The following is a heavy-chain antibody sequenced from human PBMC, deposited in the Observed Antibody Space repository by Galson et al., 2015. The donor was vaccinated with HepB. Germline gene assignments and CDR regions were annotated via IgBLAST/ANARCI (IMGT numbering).Heavy chain of an antibody. V-gene: IGHV3-21*01. Sequence: SLRLSCAASGFTFSSYSMNWVRQAPGKGLEWVSSISSSSSYIYYADSVKGRFTISRDNAKNSLYLQMNSLRAEDTAVYYCAEGGYSYGYGLGAFDFWGQGTMVTVSS. CDR3: AEGGYSYGYGLGAFDF. J-gene: IGHJ3*01. D-gene: IGHD5-18*01. CDR2: ISSSSSYI. CDR1: GFTFSSYS.